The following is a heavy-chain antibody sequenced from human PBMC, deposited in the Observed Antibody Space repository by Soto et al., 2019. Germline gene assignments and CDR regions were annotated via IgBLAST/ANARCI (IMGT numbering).Heavy chain of an antibody. CDR1: GFTLSTYA. CDR2: INSDGTI. J-gene: IGHJ4*02. Sequence: EVELLESGGGLVQPGGSLRLSCAASGFTLSTYAMTWVRQAPGRGLEWVSHINSDGTIYHADPVKGRFTLSRDNSHNTLYLQMNGLRAEDTAVYYCAQDLAVNTWGYFDCWGQGTLVTVSS. D-gene: IGHD3-16*01. V-gene: IGHV3-23*01. CDR3: AQDLAVNTWGYFDC.